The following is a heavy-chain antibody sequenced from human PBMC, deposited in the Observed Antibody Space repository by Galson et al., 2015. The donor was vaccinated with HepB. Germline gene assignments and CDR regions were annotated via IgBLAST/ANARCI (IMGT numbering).Heavy chain of an antibody. J-gene: IGHJ3*02. V-gene: IGHV1-69*06. CDR2: IIPMFDTA. CDR1: GGSFNTYA. Sequence: SVKVSCKASGGSFNTYAISWLRQAPGQGLEWMGGIIPMFDTAIYAQKFQGRVTITADKPTNTAYMDLSSLRSEDTAVYYCARDRADYYDSSGYSGAFDIWGHGTMVTVSS. D-gene: IGHD3-22*01. CDR3: ARDRADYYDSSGYSGAFDI.